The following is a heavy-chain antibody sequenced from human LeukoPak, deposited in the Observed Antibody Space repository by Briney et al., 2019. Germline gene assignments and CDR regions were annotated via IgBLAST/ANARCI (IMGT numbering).Heavy chain of an antibody. CDR1: GGSISSYY. CDR2: IYYSETT. V-gene: IGHV4-59*01. D-gene: IGHD2-15*01. Sequence: SETLSLTCTVSGGSISSYYWSWIRQPPGKELEWIGYIYYSETTNYNPSLKSRVTVSVDMSKNQFSLKLSSVTDADTAVYYCARGSGSPYYYGMDVWGQGTTVTVSS. CDR3: ARGSGSPYYYGMDV. J-gene: IGHJ6*02.